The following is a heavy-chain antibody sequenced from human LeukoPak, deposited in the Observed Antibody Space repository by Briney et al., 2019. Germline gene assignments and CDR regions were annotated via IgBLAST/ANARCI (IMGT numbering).Heavy chain of an antibody. CDR2: ISAYNGNT. V-gene: IGHV1-18*03. Sequence: GASVKVSCKASGYTFTSYGISWVRQAPGQGLEWMGWISAYNGNTNYAQKLQGRVTMTTDTSTSTAYMELRSLRSDDMAVCYCARDGGIVVVPAAMPKDYYYGMDVWGQGTTVTVSS. CDR1: GYTFTSYG. D-gene: IGHD2-2*01. CDR3: ARDGGIVVVPAAMPKDYYYGMDV. J-gene: IGHJ6*02.